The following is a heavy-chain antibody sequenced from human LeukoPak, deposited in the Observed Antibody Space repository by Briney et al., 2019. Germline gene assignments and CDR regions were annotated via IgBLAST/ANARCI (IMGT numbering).Heavy chain of an antibody. J-gene: IGHJ4*02. D-gene: IGHD1-1*01. V-gene: IGHV1-18*01. Sequence: GASVKVSCKASGYTFNTYGFSWVRQAPGQGLEWMGWINAYNGNTNYAQKLQGRVTMTTETSTSTAHMVLRSLRSDDTAVYYCARRQGTTLSFDYWGQGTLVTVSS. CDR2: INAYNGNT. CDR3: ARRQGTTLSFDY. CDR1: GYTFNTYG.